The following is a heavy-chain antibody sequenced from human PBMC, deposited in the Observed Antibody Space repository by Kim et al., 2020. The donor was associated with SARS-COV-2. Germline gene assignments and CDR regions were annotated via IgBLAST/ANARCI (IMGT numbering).Heavy chain of an antibody. V-gene: IGHV3-23*01. CDR1: GFTFSNFA. Sequence: GGSLRLSCDASGFTFSNFAMSWVRQAPGKGLEWVSSIFPLGETTHDADFAKGRFTLSRDNSKSTVYLQMNSLRADDTAVYYCAKAHWQTEMALDSWGQGT. J-gene: IGHJ4*02. D-gene: IGHD1-1*01. CDR3: AKAHWQTEMALDS. CDR2: IFPLGETT.